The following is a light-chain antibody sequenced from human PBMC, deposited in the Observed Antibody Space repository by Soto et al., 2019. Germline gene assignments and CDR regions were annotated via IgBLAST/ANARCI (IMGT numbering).Light chain of an antibody. J-gene: IGLJ1*01. Sequence: QSVLTQPPSGSGAPGQRGTISCTGSISNIGAGYDVHWYQQLPGTALKLLIYGNNNRPSGVPDRFSGSKSGPSASLAITGRQAEDEANYYCQSYDSSVSGWVCGTGTKLTVL. CDR2: GNN. V-gene: IGLV1-40*01. CDR1: ISNIGAGYD. CDR3: QSYDSSVSGWV.